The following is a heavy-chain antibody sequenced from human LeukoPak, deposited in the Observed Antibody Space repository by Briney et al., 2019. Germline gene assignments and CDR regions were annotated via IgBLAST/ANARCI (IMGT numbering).Heavy chain of an antibody. CDR1: GFTVSSNY. J-gene: IGHJ4*02. CDR2: IYSGGST. V-gene: IGHV3-53*04. D-gene: IGHD6-6*01. CDR3: AREGSRSSLGGYGY. Sequence: GGSLRLSCAASGFTVSSNYMSWVRQAPGKGLEWVSVIYSGGSTYYADSVKGRFTISRHNSKNTLYLQMNSLRAEDTAVYYCAREGSRSSLGGYGYWGQGTLVTVSS.